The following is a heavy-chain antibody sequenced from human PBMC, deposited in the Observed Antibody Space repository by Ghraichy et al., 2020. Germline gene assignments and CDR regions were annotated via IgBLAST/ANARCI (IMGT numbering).Heavy chain of an antibody. CDR1: GLSLTTDGVG. D-gene: IGHD3-9*01. CDR3: ARTYYAILTGFYY. V-gene: IGHV2-5*01. CDR2: IFWNDNWNDDK. Sequence: SGPTLVKPTQTLTLTCTFSGLSLTTDGVGVGWIRQPPGKALEWLALIFWNDNWNDDKRSSPSLKSRLTITKDTSKNQAVLTMTNMDPVDTATYYCARTYYAILTGFYYWGQGTLVTVSS. J-gene: IGHJ4*02.